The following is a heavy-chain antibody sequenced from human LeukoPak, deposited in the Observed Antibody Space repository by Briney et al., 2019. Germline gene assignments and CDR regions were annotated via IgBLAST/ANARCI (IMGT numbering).Heavy chain of an antibody. CDR2: ISYSGSA. D-gene: IGHD1-26*01. J-gene: IGHJ3*01. Sequence: SETLSLTCAVSGASVTHGGFSWTWVRQPPGKGLEWLALISYSGSAHYTLSLKSRLSISVDTSKNQFSLKLTSVTAADTAVYYCARVRQWEILGAFDLWGQGTTVTVSS. CDR3: ARVRQWEILGAFDL. V-gene: IGHV4-30-4*07. CDR1: GASVTHGGFS.